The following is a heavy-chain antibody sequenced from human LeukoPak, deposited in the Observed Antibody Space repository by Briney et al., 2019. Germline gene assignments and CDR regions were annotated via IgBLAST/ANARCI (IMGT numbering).Heavy chain of an antibody. J-gene: IGHJ5*02. D-gene: IGHD2-8*01. CDR1: GGSISSSSYY. CDR2: IYYSGST. Sequence: PSETLSLTCTVSGGSISSSSYYWGWIRQPPGKGLEWIGSIYYSGSTYYNPSLKSRVTISVDTSKNQFSLKLSSVTAADTAVYYCARLMLRFDPWGQETLVTVSS. CDR3: ARLMLRFDP. V-gene: IGHV4-39*01.